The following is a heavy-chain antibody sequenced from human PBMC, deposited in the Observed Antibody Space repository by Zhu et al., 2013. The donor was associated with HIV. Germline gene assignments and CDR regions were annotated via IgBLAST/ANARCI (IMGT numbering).Heavy chain of an antibody. V-gene: IGHV1-8*01. J-gene: IGHJ4*02. D-gene: IGHD2-15*01. CDR3: ARGLGQLGYCSGGSCRFYYFDY. CDR1: GYTFTSYD. CDR2: MNPNSGNT. Sequence: QVQLVQSGAEVKKPGASVKVSCKASGYTFTSYDINWVRQATGQGLEWMGWMNPNSGNTGYAQKFQGRVTMTRNTSISTAYMELSSLRSEDTAVYYCARGLGQLGYCSGGSCRFYYFDYWGQGTLGHRLL.